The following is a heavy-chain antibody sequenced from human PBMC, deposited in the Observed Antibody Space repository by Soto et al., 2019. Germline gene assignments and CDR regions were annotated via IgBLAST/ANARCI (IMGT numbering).Heavy chain of an antibody. CDR2: IYYSGST. V-gene: IGHV4-30-4*01. Sequence: SETLSLTCTVSGGSISSGDYYWSWIRQPPGKGLEWIGYIYYSGSTYYNPSLKSRVTISVDTSKNQFSLKLSSVTAADTAVYYCARVKSADWWFDPWGQGTLVTVSS. J-gene: IGHJ5*02. CDR3: ARVKSADWWFDP. D-gene: IGHD2-2*01. CDR1: GGSISSGDYY.